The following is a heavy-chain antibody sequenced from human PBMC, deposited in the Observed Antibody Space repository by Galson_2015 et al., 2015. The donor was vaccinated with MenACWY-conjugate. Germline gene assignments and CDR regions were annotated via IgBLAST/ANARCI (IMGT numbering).Heavy chain of an antibody. V-gene: IGHV1-46*01. CDR2: IRPSGDDGT. D-gene: IGHD2-8*01. CDR1: GYTFTTYY. J-gene: IGHJ4*02. CDR3: VRVYRGVSFDY. Sequence: SVKVSCKASGYTFTTYYMHWVRQAPGQGLEWMGIIRPSGDDGTTYAQKFQGRVTMTRDTSTSTVYMDLSSLRSEDTAVYYCVRVYRGVSFDYWGQGTLVSVSS.